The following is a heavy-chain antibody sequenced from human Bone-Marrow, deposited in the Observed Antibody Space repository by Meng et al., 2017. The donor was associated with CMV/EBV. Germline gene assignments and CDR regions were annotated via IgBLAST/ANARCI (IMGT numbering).Heavy chain of an antibody. V-gene: IGHV4-39*01. Sequence: LTCTVSGGSVSSRSCYWGWVRQPPGRGLEWIGSIYYSGSTYYNPSLKSRVTISVDTSKNQFSLKLSSVTAADTAVYYCARQSGEVRDYWGQGTLVTVSS. CDR2: IYYSGST. CDR1: GGSVSSRSCY. J-gene: IGHJ4*02. D-gene: IGHD3-10*01. CDR3: ARQSGEVRDY.